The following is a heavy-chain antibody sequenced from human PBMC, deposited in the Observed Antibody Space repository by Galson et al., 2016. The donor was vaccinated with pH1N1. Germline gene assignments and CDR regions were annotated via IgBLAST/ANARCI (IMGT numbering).Heavy chain of an antibody. D-gene: IGHD2-2*01. CDR3: ARLPYCDTTSCPFDY. CDR2: IYPGDSDT. Sequence: QSGAEVKKPGESLKISCKGSGYNFDRYWIAWVRQMPGKGLEWMGIIYPGDSDTRYSPSFQGQVTISADKSISTAYLQWSSLRASDTAMYYCARLPYCDTTSCPFDYWGQGTLVTVSS. V-gene: IGHV5-51*03. CDR1: GYNFDRYW. J-gene: IGHJ4*02.